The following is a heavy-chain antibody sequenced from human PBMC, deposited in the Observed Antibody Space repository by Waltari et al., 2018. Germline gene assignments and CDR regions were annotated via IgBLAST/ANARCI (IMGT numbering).Heavy chain of an antibody. V-gene: IGHV1-2*02. CDR2: INPNSGGT. Sequence: QVQLVQSGAEVKKPAASVTVSCKASGYTFTGYYMHWLRQAPGQGMEWMGWINPNSGGTNYAQKFQGRVTMTRDTSISTAYMELSRLRSDDTAVYYCARGLTQTWIPSFLANNWFDPWGQGTLVTVSS. J-gene: IGHJ5*02. D-gene: IGHD5-18*01. CDR1: GYTFTGYY. CDR3: ARGLTQTWIPSFLANNWFDP.